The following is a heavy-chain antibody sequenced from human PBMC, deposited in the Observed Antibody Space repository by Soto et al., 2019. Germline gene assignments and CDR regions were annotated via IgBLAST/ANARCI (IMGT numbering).Heavy chain of an antibody. CDR3: AKDHRTTVTTRGVWYFDY. V-gene: IGHV3-30*18. CDR1: GFTFSNYA. J-gene: IGHJ4*02. CDR2: ISSDGNNK. D-gene: IGHD4-17*01. Sequence: PGGSLRLSCAASGFTFSNYAMHWVRQAPGKGLEWVALISSDGNNKYYVDSVKGRFTIYRDNSKNTLDLQMNSLRADDTALYYCAKDHRTTVTTRGVWYFDYWGRRTLVTVSS.